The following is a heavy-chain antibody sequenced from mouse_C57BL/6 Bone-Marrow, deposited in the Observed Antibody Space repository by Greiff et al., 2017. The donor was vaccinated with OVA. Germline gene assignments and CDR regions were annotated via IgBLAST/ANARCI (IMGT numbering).Heavy chain of an antibody. CDR2: INPNHGGT. CDR3: ARGDSNDEIDY. V-gene: IGHV1-22*01. D-gene: IGHD2-12*01. Sequence: EVQLQQSGPELVQPGASVKMSCKASGYTFTDYHMHWVKQSHGKSLEWLGYINPNHGGTSYNQKFKGKATLTVNKSSSTAYMELRSLTSEDSAVYYCARGDSNDEIDYWGQGTTLTVSS. J-gene: IGHJ2*01. CDR1: GYTFTDYH.